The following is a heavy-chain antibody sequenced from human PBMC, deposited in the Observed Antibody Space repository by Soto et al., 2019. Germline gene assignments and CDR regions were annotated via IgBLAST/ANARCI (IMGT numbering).Heavy chain of an antibody. Sequence: PGGSLRLSCEASGFTIRGCSMSWVRQAPGKGLEWLAYITIRTGNTVYADSVRGRFTISADNAENSVFLQMNSLRDEDTAVYFCVRDRDIYRDMVHADLWGQGTLVTVSS. CDR2: ITIRTGNT. J-gene: IGHJ4*01. CDR3: VRDRDIYRDMVHADL. CDR1: GFTIRGCS. D-gene: IGHD5-18*01. V-gene: IGHV3-48*02.